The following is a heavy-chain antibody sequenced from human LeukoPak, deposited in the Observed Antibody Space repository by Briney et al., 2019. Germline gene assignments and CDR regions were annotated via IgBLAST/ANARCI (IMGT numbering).Heavy chain of an antibody. J-gene: IGHJ5*02. CDR3: ARGVLLWFGELVLSDWFDP. D-gene: IGHD3-10*01. V-gene: IGHV1-18*01. Sequence: ASVKVSCKASGYTFTSYGISWVRQAPGQGLEWMGWISACNGNTNYAQKLQGRVTMTTDTSTSTAYMELRSLRSDDTAVYYCARGVLLWFGELVLSDWFDPWGQGTLVTVSS. CDR1: GYTFTSYG. CDR2: ISACNGNT.